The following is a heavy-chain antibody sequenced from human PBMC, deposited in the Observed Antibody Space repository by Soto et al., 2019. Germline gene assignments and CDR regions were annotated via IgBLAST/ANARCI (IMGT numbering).Heavy chain of an antibody. CDR2: ISSLSSPR. CDR3: AREDILGARSFDY. J-gene: IGHJ4*02. V-gene: IGHV3-48*02. CDR1: GFTFSGYS. Sequence: GASVKVSCAASGFTFSGYSMNWVRQAPGKGLEWVSYISSLSSPRYYAESVEGRFIISRDNAKNSLYLQMNSLRDEDTAVYFCAREDILGARSFDYWGQGALVTVSS. D-gene: IGHD1-26*01.